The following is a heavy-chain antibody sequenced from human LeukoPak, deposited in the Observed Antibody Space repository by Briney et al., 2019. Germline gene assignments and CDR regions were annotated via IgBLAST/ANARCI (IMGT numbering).Heavy chain of an antibody. CDR3: ARVGPYSGSYYYYYYMDV. Sequence: PSETLSLTCAVYGGSFSGYYWSWIHQPPGKGLEWIGEINHSGSTIYNPSLKSRVTISVDTSKNQFSLKLSSVTAADTAVYYCARVGPYSGSYYYYYYMDVWGKGTTVTVSS. V-gene: IGHV4-34*01. J-gene: IGHJ6*03. CDR2: INHSGST. D-gene: IGHD1-26*01. CDR1: GGSFSGYY.